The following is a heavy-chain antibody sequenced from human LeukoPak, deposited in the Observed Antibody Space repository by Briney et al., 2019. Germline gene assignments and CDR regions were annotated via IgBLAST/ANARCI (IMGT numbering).Heavy chain of an antibody. Sequence: ASVKVSCKASGYTFTSYGIRWVRQAPGQGLAWMGWISAYNGNTNYAQKLQGRVTMTTDTSTSTAYMELRSLRSDGTAVYYCARVPDSGSFHFDYWGQGTLVTVSS. CDR1: GYTFTSYG. J-gene: IGHJ4*02. CDR2: ISAYNGNT. V-gene: IGHV1-18*01. D-gene: IGHD1-26*01. CDR3: ARVPDSGSFHFDY.